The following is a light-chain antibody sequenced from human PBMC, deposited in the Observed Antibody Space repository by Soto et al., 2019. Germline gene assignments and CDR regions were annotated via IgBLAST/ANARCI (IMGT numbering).Light chain of an antibody. Sequence: EIVLTQSPGTLSLSPGDIATLSCRASQSVSSSYLAWYQHKPGQAPRLLIYGASSRATGIPDRFSGSGSETDFTLTISRLEPEDFAVYYCQQYGSSRTFGQGTKVDIK. V-gene: IGKV3-20*01. CDR1: QSVSSSY. J-gene: IGKJ1*01. CDR2: GAS. CDR3: QQYGSSRT.